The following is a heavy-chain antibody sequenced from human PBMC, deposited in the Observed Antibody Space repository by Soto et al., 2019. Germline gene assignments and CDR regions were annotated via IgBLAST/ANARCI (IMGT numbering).Heavy chain of an antibody. CDR1: GGTFSSYT. Sequence: QVQLVQSGAEVKKPGSSVKVSCKASGGTFSSYTISWVRQAPGQGLEWMGRIIPILGIANYAQKFQGRVTITADKSTSTAYMELSSLRSEDTAVYYCARPIGWYDILTGRSSHNWFDPWGQGTLVTVSS. CDR3: ARPIGWYDILTGRSSHNWFDP. D-gene: IGHD3-9*01. J-gene: IGHJ5*02. V-gene: IGHV1-69*02. CDR2: IIPILGIA.